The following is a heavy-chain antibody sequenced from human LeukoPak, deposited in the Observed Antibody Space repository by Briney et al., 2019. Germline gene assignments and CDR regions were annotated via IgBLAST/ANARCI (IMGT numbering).Heavy chain of an antibody. Sequence: SPTLSLTCAISGDSVSTNSGVWNWIRQSPSRGLEWLGRTYYRSKWYYEYAVSVKSRITISPDTSKNQFSLQLTSVTPEDTAVYYCARGIAVAGAPSHDYWGQGTLVTVSS. CDR2: TYYRSKWYY. V-gene: IGHV6-1*01. J-gene: IGHJ4*02. CDR3: ARGIAVAGAPSHDY. CDR1: GDSVSTNSGV. D-gene: IGHD6-19*01.